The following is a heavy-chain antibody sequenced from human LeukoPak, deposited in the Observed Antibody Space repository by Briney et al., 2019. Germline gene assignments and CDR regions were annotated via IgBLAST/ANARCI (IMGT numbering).Heavy chain of an antibody. CDR2: IHYSGST. V-gene: IGHV4-59*08. D-gene: IGHD3-10*01. CDR1: GGSISSYY. Sequence: SETLSLSCTVSGGSISSYYWSWIRQPPGKGLEWIGYIHYSGSTNYNPSLKSRVTISVDTSKNQFSLKLSSVTAADTAVYYCASLHRYGSGRPWGQGTLVTVSS. CDR3: ASLHRYGSGRP. J-gene: IGHJ5*02.